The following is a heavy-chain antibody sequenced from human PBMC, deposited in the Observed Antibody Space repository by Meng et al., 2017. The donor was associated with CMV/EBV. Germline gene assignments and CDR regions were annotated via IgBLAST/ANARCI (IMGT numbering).Heavy chain of an antibody. CDR3: ARGPPFFDGYSYNFDY. Sequence: ASVKVSCKASGYTFTSYGISWVRQAPGQGLEWMGWISAYNGNTNYAQKLQGRVTMTTDTSTSTAYMELRSLRSDDTAVYYCARGPPFFDGYSYNFDYWGQGTLVTVSS. J-gene: IGHJ4*02. CDR2: ISAYNGNT. D-gene: IGHD5-24*01. V-gene: IGHV1-18*01. CDR1: GYTFTSYG.